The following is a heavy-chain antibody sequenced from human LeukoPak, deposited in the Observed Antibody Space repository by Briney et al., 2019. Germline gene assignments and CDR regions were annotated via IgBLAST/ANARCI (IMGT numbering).Heavy chain of an antibody. Sequence: GGSLRLSCAASGFTFSYHGMHWVRQAPGKGLEWVAFIRYDESKKFYGDSVKGRFTISRDNSKNTLYLQMNSLRTEDTAVYYCAKSHLPNAYSGTYYCDYWGQGTLVTVSS. V-gene: IGHV3-30*02. J-gene: IGHJ4*02. CDR2: IRYDESKK. CDR1: GFTFSYHG. D-gene: IGHD1-26*01. CDR3: AKSHLPNAYSGTYYCDY.